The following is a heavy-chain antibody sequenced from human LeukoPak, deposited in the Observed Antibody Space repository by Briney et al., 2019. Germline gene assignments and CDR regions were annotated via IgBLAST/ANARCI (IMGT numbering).Heavy chain of an antibody. Sequence: GGSLRLSCAASGFTFSSYSTNWVRQAPGKGLEWVSSITSSSSYMYYADSVKGRFTISRDNAKNSLYLQMNSLRAEDTAVYYCVRPVATSGYLLPLDYWGQGTLVTVSS. D-gene: IGHD3-22*01. J-gene: IGHJ4*02. V-gene: IGHV3-21*01. CDR1: GFTFSSYS. CDR3: VRPVATSGYLLPLDY. CDR2: ITSSSSYM.